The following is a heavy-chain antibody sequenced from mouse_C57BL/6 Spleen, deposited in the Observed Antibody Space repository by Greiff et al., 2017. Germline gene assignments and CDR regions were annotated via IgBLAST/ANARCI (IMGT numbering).Heavy chain of an antibody. D-gene: IGHD2-3*01. V-gene: IGHV1-39*01. J-gene: IGHJ4*01. CDR3: ARDYDVDLRAMDY. CDR1: GYSFTDYN. CDR2: INPNYGAT. Sequence: VQLQQSGPELVKPGASVKISCKASGYSFTDYNMNWLKQSHGKSLEWIGVINPNYGATSYNQKFKGKATLTVDQSSNPAYLQLNSLTSEDSAVYYCARDYDVDLRAMDYWGRGTSVTVSS.